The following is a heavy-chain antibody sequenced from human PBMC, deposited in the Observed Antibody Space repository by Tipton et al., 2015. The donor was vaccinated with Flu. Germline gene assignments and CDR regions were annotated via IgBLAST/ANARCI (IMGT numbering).Heavy chain of an antibody. CDR3: ARVSPRRITAIVVTMLPEGYFDY. Sequence: TLSLTCSVSGDSIGRGYCWGWIRQPPGKGPEWIGEINHGGSTNYNKSLKSRVTMSVDTSMNQFSLKLSSVTAADTAVYYCARVSPRRITAIVVTMLPEGYFDYWGQGTLVTVSS. CDR2: INHGGST. V-gene: IGHV4-38-2*02. CDR1: GDSIGRGYC. J-gene: IGHJ4*02. D-gene: IGHD3-22*01.